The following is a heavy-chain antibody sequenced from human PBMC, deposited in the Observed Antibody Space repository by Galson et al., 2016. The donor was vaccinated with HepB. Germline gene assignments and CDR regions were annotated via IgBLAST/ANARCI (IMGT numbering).Heavy chain of an antibody. CDR2: INPRGDIA. Sequence: YFEASRDDFSTYFIQWVRQAPGQGFEWMGIINPRGDIATYVEKFQDRVIMTRDTSTQTVYMQLSRLTSDDTAVYYGVSGCSRSTCAHNFDCWGQGTLVTVSS. CDR3: VSGCSRSTCAHNFDC. J-gene: IGHJ4*02. V-gene: IGHV1-46*01. CDR1: RDDFSTYF. D-gene: IGHD2-2*01.